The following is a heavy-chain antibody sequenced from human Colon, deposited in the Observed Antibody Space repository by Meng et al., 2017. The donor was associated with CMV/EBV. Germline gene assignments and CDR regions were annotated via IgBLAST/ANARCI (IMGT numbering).Heavy chain of an antibody. V-gene: IGHV1-2*02. CDR3: VRESWYFDF. D-gene: IGHD6-13*01. CDR1: GYTFTANH. CDR2: IYPQDGGT. Sequence: QVQLVESGTEVKKPRVSVQVSCKTFGYTFTANHLHWGRHAPGQGLEWMGWIYPQDGGTYFAQKFQDRVTLTRDTSITTAYMELSGLTSDDTAIYYCVRESWYFDFWGEGTLVTVSS. J-gene: IGHJ4*02.